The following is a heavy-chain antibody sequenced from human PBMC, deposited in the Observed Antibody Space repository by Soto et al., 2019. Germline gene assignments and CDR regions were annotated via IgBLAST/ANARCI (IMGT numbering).Heavy chain of an antibody. Sequence: ASVKVSGKASGYTFTSYGISWVRQAPGQGLEWMGWISAYNGNTNYAQKLQGRVTMTTDTSTSTAYMELRSLRSDDTAVYYCARIEYYDFWSGYYPVVYNWFDPWGQGTLVTVSS. CDR2: ISAYNGNT. CDR3: ARIEYYDFWSGYYPVVYNWFDP. CDR1: GYTFTSYG. V-gene: IGHV1-18*04. D-gene: IGHD3-3*01. J-gene: IGHJ5*02.